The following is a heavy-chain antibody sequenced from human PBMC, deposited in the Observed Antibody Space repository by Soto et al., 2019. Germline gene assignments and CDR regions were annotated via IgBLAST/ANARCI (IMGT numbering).Heavy chain of an antibody. J-gene: IGHJ6*02. CDR2: IDTSGNT. CDR1: VGPITTCY. Sequence: SETRCLTWTGSVGPITTCYWSLNRHPPGQGMEWIGCIDTSGNTKYNPSRKSRVTMSVDTSKKQLSLKLTSVTAADTAVYYCARYSNNWFQPEGMDVWGQGTTVTVSS. V-gene: IGHV4-4*07. CDR3: ARYSNNWFQPEGMDV. D-gene: IGHD6-13*01.